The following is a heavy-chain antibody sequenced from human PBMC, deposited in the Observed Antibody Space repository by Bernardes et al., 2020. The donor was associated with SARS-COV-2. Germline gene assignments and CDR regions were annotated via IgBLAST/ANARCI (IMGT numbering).Heavy chain of an antibody. CDR1: GYTFTGYY. J-gene: IGHJ6*02. CDR2: INPNSGGT. CDR3: ARDYLPRFHPDYYGMDV. V-gene: IGHV1-2*04. Sequence: ASVKVSCKASGYTFTGYYMHWVRQAPGQGLEWMGWINPNSGGTNYAQKFQGWVTMTRDTSISTAYMELSRLRSDDTAVYYCARDYLPRFHPDYYGMDVWGQGTTVTVSS.